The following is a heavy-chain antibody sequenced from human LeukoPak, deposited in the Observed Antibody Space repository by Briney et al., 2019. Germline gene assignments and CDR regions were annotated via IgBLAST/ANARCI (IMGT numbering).Heavy chain of an antibody. J-gene: IGHJ4*02. V-gene: IGHV3-30*04. Sequence: GGSLLLSCAASGFTFSSYAMHWVRQAPGKGLEWVAVISYDGSNKYYADSVKGRFTISRDNSKNTLYLQMNSLRAEDTAVYYCARDFYDFWSGYAPHFGYWGQGTLVTVSS. CDR1: GFTFSSYA. D-gene: IGHD3-3*01. CDR3: ARDFYDFWSGYAPHFGY. CDR2: ISYDGSNK.